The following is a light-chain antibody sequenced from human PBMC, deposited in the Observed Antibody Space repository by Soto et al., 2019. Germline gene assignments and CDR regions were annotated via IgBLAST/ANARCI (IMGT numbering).Light chain of an antibody. J-gene: IGLJ3*02. V-gene: IGLV4-69*01. Sequence: QLVLTQSPSASASLGASVKLTCTLSSGHSSYAIAWHQQQPEKGPRYLMKLNSDGSHSKGDGIPDRFPGSSSGAERYLTISSLQSEDEADYYCQTWGTGIPWVFGGGTKLTVL. CDR3: QTWGTGIPWV. CDR2: LNSDGSH. CDR1: SGHSSYA.